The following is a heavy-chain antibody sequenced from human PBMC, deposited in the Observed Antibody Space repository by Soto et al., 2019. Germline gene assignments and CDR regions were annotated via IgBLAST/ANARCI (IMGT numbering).Heavy chain of an antibody. CDR2: IDPSDSYT. Sequence: PGESLKISCKGSGYSFTSYWISCVRQMPGKGLEWMVSIDPSDSYTNYSPSFQGHVTISADKSIRTAYLQWSSLKASDTAMYYCARLSPSWGYYYGMAVRAQGTTVLGSS. CDR3: ARLSPSWGYYYGMAV. J-gene: IGHJ6*02. CDR1: GYSFTSYW. V-gene: IGHV5-10-1*01. D-gene: IGHD1-26*01.